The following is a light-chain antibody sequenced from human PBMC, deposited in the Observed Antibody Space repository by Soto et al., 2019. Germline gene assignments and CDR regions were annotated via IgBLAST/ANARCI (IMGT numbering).Light chain of an antibody. CDR1: QNINNW. V-gene: IGKV1-39*01. Sequence: DRVTITCRASQNINNWIAWYKQTPGKAPMLLIYTASTLQSGVPSRFGGSGSGTDFTLTITSLQPEDFATEYCQQSYNTPTFGGGTKVDIK. CDR2: TAS. J-gene: IGKJ4*01. CDR3: QQSYNTPT.